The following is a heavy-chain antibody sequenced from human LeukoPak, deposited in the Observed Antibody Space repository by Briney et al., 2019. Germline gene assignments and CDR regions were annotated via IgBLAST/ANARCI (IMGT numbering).Heavy chain of an antibody. CDR1: GYTFSSYA. V-gene: IGHV1-69*04. Sequence: SVKVSCKASGYTFSSYAISWVRQAPGQGLEWMGRIIPILGIANYAQKFQGRVTITADKSTSTAYMELSSLRSEDTAVYYCARTCGGDCYFAFDIWGQGTMVTVSS. J-gene: IGHJ3*02. CDR2: IIPILGIA. CDR3: ARTCGGDCYFAFDI. D-gene: IGHD2-21*02.